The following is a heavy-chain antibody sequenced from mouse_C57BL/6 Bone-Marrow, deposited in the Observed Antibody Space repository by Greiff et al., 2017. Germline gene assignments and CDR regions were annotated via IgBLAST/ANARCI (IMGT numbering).Heavy chain of an antibody. CDR3: AREQLGFAY. CDR1: GFTFSSYA. Sequence: EVKLVESGGGLVKPGGSLKLSCAASGFTFSSYAMSWVRQTPEKRLEWVATISDGGSYTYYPDNVKGRFTISRDNAKNNLYLQMSHLKSEDTAMYYCAREQLGFAYWGQGTLVTVSA. CDR2: ISDGGSYT. D-gene: IGHD4-1*02. V-gene: IGHV5-4*01. J-gene: IGHJ3*01.